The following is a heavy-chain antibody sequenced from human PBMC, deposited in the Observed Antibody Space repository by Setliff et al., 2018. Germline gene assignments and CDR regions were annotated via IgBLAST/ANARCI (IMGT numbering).Heavy chain of an antibody. V-gene: IGHV4-39*02. Sequence: PSETLSLTCTVSGASITNINYYWGLIRQPPGKGLEWIGSIFYSGRTFYNPSLKSRVTISVDTSKNQFSLTLSSVTAADTAVYYCARDRGPGGGLDYWGQGTLVTVSS. D-gene: IGHD3-10*01. CDR1: GASITNINYY. CDR2: IFYSGRT. CDR3: ARDRGPGGGLDY. J-gene: IGHJ4*02.